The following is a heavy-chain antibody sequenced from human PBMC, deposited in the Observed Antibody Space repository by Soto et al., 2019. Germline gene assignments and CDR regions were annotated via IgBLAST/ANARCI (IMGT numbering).Heavy chain of an antibody. Sequence: PGGSLRLSCAASGFTFGSYWMSWVRQAPGKGLEWLATIKWDASEKKYVDSVKGRFTMSRDNAKNSLYLQMDSLRAEDTAVYYCARDRVVVVPAAGMDVWGQGTTVTVSS. J-gene: IGHJ6*02. V-gene: IGHV3-7*01. D-gene: IGHD2-2*01. CDR1: GFTFGSYW. CDR3: ARDRVVVVPAAGMDV. CDR2: IKWDASEK.